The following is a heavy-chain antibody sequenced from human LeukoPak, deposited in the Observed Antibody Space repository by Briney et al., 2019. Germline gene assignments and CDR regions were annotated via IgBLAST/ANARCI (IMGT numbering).Heavy chain of an antibody. CDR1: GGSISSGDYY. CDR3: ARQNREYYYDSSGYYSY. J-gene: IGHJ4*02. V-gene: IGHV4-30-4*08. CDR2: IYYSGST. Sequence: NPSETLSLTCTVSGGSISSGDYYWSWIRQPPGKGLEWIGYIYYSGSTYYNPSLKSRVTISVDTSKNQFSLKLSSVTAADTAVYYCARQNREYYYDSSGYYSYWGQGTLVTVSS. D-gene: IGHD3-22*01.